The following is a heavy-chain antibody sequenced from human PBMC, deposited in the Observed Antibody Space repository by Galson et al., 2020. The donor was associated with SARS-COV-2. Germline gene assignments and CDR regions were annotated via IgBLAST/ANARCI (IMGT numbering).Heavy chain of an antibody. CDR3: ARVVTGYYFDY. CDR2: IIPIFGTS. CDR1: VGTFSSYA. J-gene: IGHJ4*02. D-gene: IGHD7-27*01. Sequence: SVKVSCQASVGTFSSYAISWVRQAPGQGLEWMGGIIPIFGTSHYAQKFQGRVTITADESTSTAYMELSSLRSEDTAVYYCARVVTGYYFDYWGQGTLVTVSS. V-gene: IGHV1-69*13.